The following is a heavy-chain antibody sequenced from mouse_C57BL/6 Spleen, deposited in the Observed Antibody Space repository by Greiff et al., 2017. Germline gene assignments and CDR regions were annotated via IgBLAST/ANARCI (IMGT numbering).Heavy chain of an antibody. CDR3: ASEGHGVVAKDY. CDR2: IYPGSGST. Sequence: QVQLQQPGAELVKPGASVKMSCKASGYTFTSYWITWVKQRPGQGLEWIGDIYPGSGSTNYNEKFKSKATLTVDTSSSTAYMQLRSLTSEDSAVDYCASEGHGVVAKDYWGQGTTLTVSS. CDR1: GYTFTSYW. V-gene: IGHV1-55*01. D-gene: IGHD1-1*01. J-gene: IGHJ2*01.